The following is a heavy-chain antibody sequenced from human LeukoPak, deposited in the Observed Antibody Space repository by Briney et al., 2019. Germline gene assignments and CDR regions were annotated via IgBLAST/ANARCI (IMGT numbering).Heavy chain of an antibody. D-gene: IGHD3-16*01. Sequence: SETLSLTCTVSDNSISDYYRGWIRQPPGKGLEWIGYFHNSGTSTYNPSLKSRVTISADTSKNQFSLKLNSPTTADTAVYYCTRGAGWLIDYWDQGILVTVSS. CDR1: DNSISDYY. V-gene: IGHV4-59*01. J-gene: IGHJ4*02. CDR2: FHNSGTS. CDR3: TRGAGWLIDY.